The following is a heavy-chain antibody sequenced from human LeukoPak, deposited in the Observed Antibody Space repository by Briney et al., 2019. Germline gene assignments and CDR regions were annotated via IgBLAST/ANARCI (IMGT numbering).Heavy chain of an antibody. V-gene: IGHV7-4-1*02. D-gene: IGHD2-8*01. CDR2: INTNTGNP. Sequence: ASVKVSCKASGYTFINNWMHWVRQAPGQGLEWMGWINTNTGNPTYAQGFTGRFVFSLDTYVSTAYLQISSLKAEDTAVYYCARVGCTNGVCYSGLVVYWGQGTLVTVSS. J-gene: IGHJ4*02. CDR1: GYTFINNW. CDR3: ARVGCTNGVCYSGLVVY.